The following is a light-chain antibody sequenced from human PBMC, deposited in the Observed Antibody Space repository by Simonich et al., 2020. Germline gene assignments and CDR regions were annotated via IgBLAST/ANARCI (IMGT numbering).Light chain of an antibody. V-gene: IGKV1-13*02. CDR3: QQFNSYPLT. CDR1: QGISSA. J-gene: IGKJ4*01. CDR2: EAS. Sequence: AIQLTQSPSSLSASVGDRVTITCRASQGISSALAWYQQKPVKAPKLLIYEASSLESGVPSSFSGSGSGTDFTLTISSLQPEDFATYYCQQFNSYPLTFGGGTKVEIK.